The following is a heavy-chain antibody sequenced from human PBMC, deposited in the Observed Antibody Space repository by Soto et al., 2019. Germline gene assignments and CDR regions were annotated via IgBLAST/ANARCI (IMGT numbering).Heavy chain of an antibody. CDR2: MFHSGST. V-gene: IGHV4-4*02. CDR1: GASISDSHW. J-gene: IGHJ6*02. Sequence: QVQLQESGPGLVKPSGTLSLTCVVSGASISDSHWWTWVRQPPGKGLEWIGEMFHSGSTNYNPTLXXRVTISIDKSRAQFSLNLNSVTAADTAVYYCAKNTDSASDAWGQGTTVTVSS. CDR3: AKNTDSASDA. D-gene: IGHD2-15*01.